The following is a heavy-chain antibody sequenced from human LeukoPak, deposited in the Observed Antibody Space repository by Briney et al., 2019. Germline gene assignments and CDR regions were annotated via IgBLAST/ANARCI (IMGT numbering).Heavy chain of an antibody. Sequence: PGGSLRLSCAASGFTFSSYAMHWVRQAPGKGLEYVSAISSTGTSTYYANSVKGRFTISRDNSKNTLYLQMGSLRGEDMAVYYCARVGKTPSAYWGQGTLVTVSS. CDR3: ARVGKTPSAY. CDR2: ISSTGTST. J-gene: IGHJ4*02. V-gene: IGHV3-64*01. CDR1: GFTFSSYA.